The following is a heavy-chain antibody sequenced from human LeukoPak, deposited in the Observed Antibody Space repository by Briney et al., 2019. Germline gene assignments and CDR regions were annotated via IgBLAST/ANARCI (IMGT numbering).Heavy chain of an antibody. Sequence: ASVGVSCKASGYTFTDYYLHWVRQAPGHGLEWMGWINPKTGVTKYAQNFQGRVTMTRDTSISTAYMEVSRLRSDDTAVFYCARDLAMYSPDLDYWGQGTLVTVSS. J-gene: IGHJ4*02. CDR3: ARDLAMYSPDLDY. V-gene: IGHV1-2*02. CDR1: GYTFTDYY. CDR2: INPKTGVT. D-gene: IGHD1-26*01.